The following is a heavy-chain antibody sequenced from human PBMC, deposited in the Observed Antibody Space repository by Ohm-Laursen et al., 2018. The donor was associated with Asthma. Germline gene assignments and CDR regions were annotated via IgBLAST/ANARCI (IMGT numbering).Heavy chain of an antibody. Sequence: SLRLSCAASGFTFSSYAMHWVRQAPGKGLEWVAVISYDGSNKYYADSVKGRFTISRDNSKNTLYLQMNSLRAEDTAVYYCAKDMSPDYYDSSGYDYWGQGTLVTVSS. CDR2: ISYDGSNK. D-gene: IGHD3-22*01. CDR3: AKDMSPDYYDSSGYDY. CDR1: GFTFSSYA. J-gene: IGHJ4*02. V-gene: IGHV3-30-3*01.